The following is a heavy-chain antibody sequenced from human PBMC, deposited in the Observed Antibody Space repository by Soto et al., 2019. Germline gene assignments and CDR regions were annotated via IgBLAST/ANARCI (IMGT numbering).Heavy chain of an antibody. CDR1: GGSISSYY. J-gene: IGHJ4*02. Sequence: SETLSLTCTVSGGSISSYYWSWIRQPPGKGLEWIGYIYYSGSTNYNPSLKSRVTISVDTSKNQFSLKLSSVTAADTAVYYCARLSGIAARHFDYWGQGTLVTVSS. V-gene: IGHV4-59*08. CDR3: ARLSGIAARHFDY. D-gene: IGHD6-6*01. CDR2: IYYSGST.